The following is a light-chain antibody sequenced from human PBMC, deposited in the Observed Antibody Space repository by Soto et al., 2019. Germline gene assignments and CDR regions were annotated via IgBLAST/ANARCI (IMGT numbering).Light chain of an antibody. CDR1: STDVGGYNY. CDR3: NSYSSSTTLYL. Sequence: QSVLTQPVSVSGSPGQSITISCTGTSTDVGGYNYVSWYQQHPGKAPKLMISDVSNRPSGVSIRFSGSKSGNTASLTISELQAEDEADYYCNSYSSSTTLYLFGTGTKVTVL. CDR2: DVS. J-gene: IGLJ1*01. V-gene: IGLV2-14*01.